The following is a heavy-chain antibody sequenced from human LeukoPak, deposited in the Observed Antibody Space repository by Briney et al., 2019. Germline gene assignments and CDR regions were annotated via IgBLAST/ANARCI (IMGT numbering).Heavy chain of an antibody. V-gene: IGHV3-20*04. CDR2: INWNGGST. D-gene: IGHD3-22*01. CDR3: ARGLRYYYDSSGYYFDY. J-gene: IGHJ4*02. Sequence: GGSLRLSCAASGFTFDDYGMSWVRQAPGKGLEWVSGINWNGGSTGYADSVKGRFTISRDNAKNSLYLQVNSLRAEDTALYYCARGLRYYYDSSGYYFDYWGQGTLVTVSS. CDR1: GFTFDDYG.